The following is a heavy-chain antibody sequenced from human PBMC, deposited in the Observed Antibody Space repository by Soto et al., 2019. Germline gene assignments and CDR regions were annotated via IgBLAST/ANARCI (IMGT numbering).Heavy chain of an antibody. CDR2: ISGSGGST. J-gene: IGHJ4*02. CDR3: AKFCRGPTYYFDY. D-gene: IGHD3-10*01. CDR1: GFPFTRYS. Sequence: PGGSLRLSCEASGFPFTRYSINWVRQAPGKGLAWVSAISGSGGSTYYAAAVKGRFTISRDTSKNPLYLQMNSLSAEDTAVSYCAKFCRGPTYYFDYWGQGRLVTSPQ. V-gene: IGHV3-23*01.